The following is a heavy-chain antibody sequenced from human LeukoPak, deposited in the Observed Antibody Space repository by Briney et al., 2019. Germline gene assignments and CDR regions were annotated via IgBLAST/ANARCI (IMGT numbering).Heavy chain of an antibody. V-gene: IGHV1-8*01. Sequence: ASVKVSCKASGYTFTSYDINWVRQATGQGLEWMGWLNPNSGDTGYAQKFQSRVTMTRNTSISTAYIELSSLRSEDTAVYYCARGHKEYSSGDYAFPGYWGQGTQVTVSS. J-gene: IGHJ4*02. CDR2: LNPNSGDT. D-gene: IGHD4-17*01. CDR3: ARGHKEYSSGDYAFPGY. CDR1: GYTFTSYD.